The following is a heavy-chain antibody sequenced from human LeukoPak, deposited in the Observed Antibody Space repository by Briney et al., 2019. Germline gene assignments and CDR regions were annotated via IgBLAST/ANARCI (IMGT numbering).Heavy chain of an antibody. Sequence: GGSLRLSCAASGFTFSSYAMHWVRQAPGKGLEWVAVISYDGSNKYYADSVKGRFTISRDNSKNTLYLQMNSLRAEDTAVYYCARDRSSYHPFDYWGQGTLVTVSS. J-gene: IGHJ4*02. CDR1: GFTFSSYA. CDR2: ISYDGSNK. CDR3: ARDRSSYHPFDY. V-gene: IGHV3-30*04. D-gene: IGHD3-16*02.